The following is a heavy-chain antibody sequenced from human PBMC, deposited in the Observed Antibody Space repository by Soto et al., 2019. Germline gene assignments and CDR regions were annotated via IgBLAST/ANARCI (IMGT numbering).Heavy chain of an antibody. V-gene: IGHV5-51*01. D-gene: IGHD3-3*01. J-gene: IGHJ6*02. CDR3: ARQITIFGRMDV. Sequence: PGASLKISCEGSGYSFTKYWIGWVRQMPGKGLEWMGIIYPGDSDTRYSPSFQGQVTISADKSISTAYLQWSSLKAPDTAMYYCARQITIFGRMDVWGQGTAVTVSS. CDR1: GYSFTKYW. CDR2: IYPGDSDT.